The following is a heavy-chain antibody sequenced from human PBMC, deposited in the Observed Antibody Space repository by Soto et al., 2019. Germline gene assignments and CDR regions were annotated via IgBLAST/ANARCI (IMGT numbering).Heavy chain of an antibody. Sequence: QVQLVQSGAEVKKPGASVKVSCKASGYTFTSYDINWVRQATGQGLEWMGWINPNSGNTGYAQKFQGRVTMTRNTSISTVYMELSSVRSADTAVYYCVSGSTTAMVLNYYYYYYKDVWGKGPTVTVSS. CDR3: VSGSTTAMVLNYYYYYYKDV. CDR2: INPNSGNT. D-gene: IGHD5-18*01. J-gene: IGHJ6*03. V-gene: IGHV1-8*01. CDR1: GYTFTSYD.